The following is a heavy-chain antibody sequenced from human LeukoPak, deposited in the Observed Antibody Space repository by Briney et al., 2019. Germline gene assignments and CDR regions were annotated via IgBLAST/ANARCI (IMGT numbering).Heavy chain of an antibody. V-gene: IGHV4-59*08. CDR1: GGSISSYY. Sequence: SETLSLTCTVSGGSISSYYWSWIRQPPGKGLEWIGYIYYSGSTNYNPSLKSRVTISVDTSKNQFSLRLSSVTAADTAVYYCARRNDVFDIWGQGTMVTVSS. CDR2: IYYSGST. CDR3: ARRNDVFDI. J-gene: IGHJ3*02.